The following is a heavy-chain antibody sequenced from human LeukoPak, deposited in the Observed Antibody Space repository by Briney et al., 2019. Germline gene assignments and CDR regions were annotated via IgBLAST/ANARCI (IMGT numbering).Heavy chain of an antibody. CDR3: ARGGEQFWDAFDI. CDR2: IYSGGST. CDR1: GFTVSSNY. Sequence: GGSLRLSCAASGFTVSSNYMSWVRQAPGKGLEWVSVIYSGGSTYYADSVKGRFTISRDNSKNTLYLQMNSLRAEDTAVYYCARGGEQFWDAFDIWGQGTMVTVSS. D-gene: IGHD3-3*02. V-gene: IGHV3-53*01. J-gene: IGHJ3*02.